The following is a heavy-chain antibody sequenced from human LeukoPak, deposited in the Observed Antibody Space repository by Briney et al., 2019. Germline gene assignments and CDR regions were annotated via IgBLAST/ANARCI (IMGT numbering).Heavy chain of an antibody. D-gene: IGHD6-13*01. V-gene: IGHV4-4*07. CDR1: GVSISSYY. J-gene: IGHJ5*02. CDR3: ARDVGAAAGTDNWFDP. Sequence: SETLSLTCTVSGVSISSYYWSWVRQPAGKGLEWLGRIYTSGSTNYNPSLKSRVTMSVDTSKNQFSLKLSSVTAADTAVYYCARDVGAAAGTDNWFDPWGQGTLVTVSS. CDR2: IYTSGST.